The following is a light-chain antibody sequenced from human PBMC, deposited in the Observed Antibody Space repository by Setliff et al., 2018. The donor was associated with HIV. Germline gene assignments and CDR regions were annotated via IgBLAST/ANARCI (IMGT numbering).Light chain of an antibody. CDR3: QSYDSGLGV. CDR1: SSNIGAGYD. V-gene: IGLV1-40*01. J-gene: IGLJ1*01. CDR2: DNT. Sequence: QSVLTQPPSVSGAPGQRVTTSCIGTSSNIGAGYDVHWYQQLPGTAPKLLIYDNTNRPSGVPDRFSGSNSGTSASLAITGLQAEDEADYYCQSYDSGLGVFGTGTKVTVL.